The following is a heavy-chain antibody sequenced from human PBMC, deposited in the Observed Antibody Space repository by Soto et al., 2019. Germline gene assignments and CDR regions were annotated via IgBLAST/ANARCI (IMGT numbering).Heavy chain of an antibody. J-gene: IGHJ5*02. D-gene: IGHD5-18*01. Sequence: EVQLVESGGVVVQPGGSLRLSCAASGFTFDDYTMHWVRQAPGKGLEWVSLISWDGGSTYYADSVKGRFTISRDNSKNSLYLQMNSLRTEDTALYYCAKGGERGTIAMVPLDWFDPWGQGTLVTVSS. CDR3: AKGGERGTIAMVPLDWFDP. CDR1: GFTFDDYT. V-gene: IGHV3-43*01. CDR2: ISWDGGST.